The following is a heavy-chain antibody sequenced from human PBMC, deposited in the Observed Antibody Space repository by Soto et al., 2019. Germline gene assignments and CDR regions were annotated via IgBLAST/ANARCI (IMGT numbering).Heavy chain of an antibody. J-gene: IGHJ4*02. D-gene: IGHD6-19*01. CDR3: VRDKSPYSSGWHNRHFDY. Sequence: QVQLVESGGGVVQPGRSLRLSCAASGFTFSSYAMHWVRQAPGKGLEWVAVISYDGSNKYYADSVKGRFTFSRDNSKTLYLQMNSLRAEDTAVYYCVRDKSPYSSGWHNRHFDYWGQGTLVTVSS. CDR2: ISYDGSNK. CDR1: GFTFSSYA. V-gene: IGHV3-30-3*01.